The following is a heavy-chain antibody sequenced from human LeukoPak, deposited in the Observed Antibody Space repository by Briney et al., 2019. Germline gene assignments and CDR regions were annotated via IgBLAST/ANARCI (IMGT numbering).Heavy chain of an antibody. CDR1: GFTFSSYS. Sequence: GGSLRLSCAASGFTFSSYSMNWVRQAPGKGLEWVSSISSSSSYIYYADSVKGRFTISRDNAKNSLYLQMNSLRAEDTAVYYCAREEGYYDFWSGHYYYYTDVWGKGTTVTVSS. CDR2: ISSSSSYI. CDR3: AREEGYYDFWSGHYYYYTDV. V-gene: IGHV3-21*06. D-gene: IGHD3-3*01. J-gene: IGHJ6*03.